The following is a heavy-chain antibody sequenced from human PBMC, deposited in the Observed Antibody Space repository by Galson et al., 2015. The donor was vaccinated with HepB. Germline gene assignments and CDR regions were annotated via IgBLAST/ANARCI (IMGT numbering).Heavy chain of an antibody. V-gene: IGHV1-3*01. CDR1: GYTFTSYA. CDR3: ARLGIGSSWYSLPYGMDV. CDR2: INAGNGNT. D-gene: IGHD6-13*01. J-gene: IGHJ6*02. Sequence: SVKVSCKASGYTFTSYAMHWVRQAPGQRLEWMGWINAGNGNTKYSQKFQGRVTITRDTSASTAYMELSSLRSEDTAVYYCARLGIGSSWYSLPYGMDVWGQGTTVTVSS.